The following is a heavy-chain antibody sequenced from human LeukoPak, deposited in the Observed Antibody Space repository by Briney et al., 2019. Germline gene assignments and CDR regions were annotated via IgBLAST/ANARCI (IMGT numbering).Heavy chain of an antibody. Sequence: ASVKVSCKASGFTFTSSAMQWVRQARGQRLEWIGWIVVGSGNTNYAQKFQERVTITRDMSTSTAYMELSSLRSEDTAVYYCARVTPGIVGATSAFDIWGQGTMVTVSS. V-gene: IGHV1-58*02. J-gene: IGHJ3*02. CDR1: GFTFTSSA. CDR2: IVVGSGNT. D-gene: IGHD1-26*01. CDR3: ARVTPGIVGATSAFDI.